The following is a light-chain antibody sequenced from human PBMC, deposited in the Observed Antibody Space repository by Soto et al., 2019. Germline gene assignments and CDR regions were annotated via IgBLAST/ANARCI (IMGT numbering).Light chain of an antibody. V-gene: IGKV3-15*01. CDR1: QSVSSSY. CDR3: QQYNNWPLT. J-gene: IGKJ3*01. CDR2: GAS. Sequence: EIVLTQSPGTLSLSPGERATLSCRASQSVSSSYLAWYQQKPGQATRLLIYGASTRATGIPDRVSGSGSGTEFTLTISSLQSEDFAVYDCQQYNNWPLTFGPGTKVDIK.